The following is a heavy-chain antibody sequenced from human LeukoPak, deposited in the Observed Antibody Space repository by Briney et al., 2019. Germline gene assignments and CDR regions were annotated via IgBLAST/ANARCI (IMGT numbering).Heavy chain of an antibody. CDR3: AKGPYGDYGY. CDR2: ISSSGYST. V-gene: IGHV3-23*01. CDR1: GFTFSSYA. D-gene: IGHD4-17*01. Sequence: GGSLRLSCAASGFTFSSYAMSWVRQAPGKGLEWVSAISSSGYSTYYADSVKGRFTISRDNSKNTLYLQMNSLRAEDTAVYYCAKGPYGDYGYWGQGTLVTVSS. J-gene: IGHJ4*02.